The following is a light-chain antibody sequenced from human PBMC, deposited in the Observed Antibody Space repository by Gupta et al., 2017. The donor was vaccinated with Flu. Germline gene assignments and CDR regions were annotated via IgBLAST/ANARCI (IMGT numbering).Light chain of an antibody. CDR3: NSRDSSGDHYV. V-gene: IGLV3-19*01. CDR2: DKN. Sequence: GQTVRITCQGDSRRSYYASWYQQKPGQATRLVVYDKNKRPSGIPDRFSGSSSGYTASLTIAGTQAEDEADDYCNSRDSSGDHYVFGTGTKVTVL. CDR1: SRRSYY. J-gene: IGLJ1*01.